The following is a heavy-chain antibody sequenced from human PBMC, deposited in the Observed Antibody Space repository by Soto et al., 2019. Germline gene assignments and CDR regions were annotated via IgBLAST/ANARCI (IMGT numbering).Heavy chain of an antibody. V-gene: IGHV4-59*01. Sequence: SETLSLTCTVSGGSISSYYWSWIRQPPGKGLEWIGYIYYSGSTNYNPSLKSRVTISVDTSKNQFSLKLSSVTAADTAVYYCARADVYYGSGSYFFSGMDVWGQGTTVTV. CDR2: IYYSGST. J-gene: IGHJ6*02. D-gene: IGHD3-10*01. CDR3: ARADVYYGSGSYFFSGMDV. CDR1: GGSISSYY.